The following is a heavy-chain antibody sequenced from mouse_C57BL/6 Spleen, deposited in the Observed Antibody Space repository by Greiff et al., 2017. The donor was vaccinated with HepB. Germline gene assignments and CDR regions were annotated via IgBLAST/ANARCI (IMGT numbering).Heavy chain of an antibody. J-gene: IGHJ4*01. D-gene: IGHD4-1*01. CDR1: GFTFSDYG. V-gene: IGHV5-17*01. CDR2: ISSGSSTI. Sequence: EVKLMESGGGLVKPGGSLKLSCAASGFTFSDYGMHWVRQAPEKGLEWVAYISSGSSTIYYADTVKGRFTISRDNAKNTLFLQMTSLRSEDTAMYYCARELTGHYYAMDYWGQGTSVTVSS. CDR3: ARELTGHYYAMDY.